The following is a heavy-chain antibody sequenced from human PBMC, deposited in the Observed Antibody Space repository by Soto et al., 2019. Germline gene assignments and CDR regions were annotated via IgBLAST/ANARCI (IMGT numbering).Heavy chain of an antibody. Sequence: KTGGSLRLSCAASGFTFSSYSMNWVRQAPGKGLEWVSSISSSSSYIYYADSVKGRFTISRDNAKNSLYLQMNSLRAEDTAVYYCAREPRDYGVPYGMDVWGQGTTVTVSS. CDR2: ISSSSSYI. D-gene: IGHD4-17*01. J-gene: IGHJ6*02. CDR3: AREPRDYGVPYGMDV. V-gene: IGHV3-21*01. CDR1: GFTFSSYS.